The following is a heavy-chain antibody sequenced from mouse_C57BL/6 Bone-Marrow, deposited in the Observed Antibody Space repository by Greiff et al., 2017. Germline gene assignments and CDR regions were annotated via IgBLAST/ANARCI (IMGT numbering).Heavy chain of an antibody. CDR1: GIDFSRYW. V-gene: IGHV4-1*01. CDR2: INPDSSTI. D-gene: IGHD1-1*01. CDR3: ARSYYYGSSYDYAMDY. J-gene: IGHJ4*01. Sequence: EVKLMESGGGLVQPGGSLKLSCAASGIDFSRYWMSWVRRAPGKGLEWIGEINPDSSTINYAPSLKDKFIIARDNATNTLYLQMSNVRSEDTDLYDCARSYYYGSSYDYAMDYWGQGTSVTVSS.